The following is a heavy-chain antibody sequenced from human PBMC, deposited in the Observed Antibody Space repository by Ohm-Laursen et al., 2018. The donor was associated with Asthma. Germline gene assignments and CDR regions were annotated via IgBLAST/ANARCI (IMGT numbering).Heavy chain of an antibody. V-gene: IGHV3-23*01. CDR2: VSQTGRAT. CDR3: AKDHSDNNNNGYYYGMDV. CDR1: GFTFNTYA. Sequence: SLRLSCSASGFTFNTYAMTWVRQAPGKGLEWVSSVSQTGRATFYADSVKGRFSISRDNSRDTLFLQLNSLRAEDTAVYHCAKDHSDNNNNGYYYGMDVWGQGTTVTVSS. J-gene: IGHJ6*02. D-gene: IGHD1/OR15-1a*01.